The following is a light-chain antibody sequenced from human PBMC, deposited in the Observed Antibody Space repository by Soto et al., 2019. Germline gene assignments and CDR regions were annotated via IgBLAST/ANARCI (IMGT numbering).Light chain of an antibody. Sequence: AIQMTQSPSSLSASVGDRVNITCRASQDIRNDLGWYQQQPGKTPKLLIFAASSLQSGVPSRFSGSGSGTDFTLTISSLQPEDFATYYCLQDFNYPWTFGEGTKVEIE. CDR3: LQDFNYPWT. CDR1: QDIRND. V-gene: IGKV1-6*01. CDR2: AAS. J-gene: IGKJ1*01.